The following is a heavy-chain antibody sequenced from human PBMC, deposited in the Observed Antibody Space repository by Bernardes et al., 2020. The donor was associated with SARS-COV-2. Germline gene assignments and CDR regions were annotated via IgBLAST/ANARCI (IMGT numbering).Heavy chain of an antibody. CDR2: IYYSGST. CDR3: ARPHSDSSGWYLVGWFDP. CDR1: GGSISSSSYY. V-gene: IGHV4-39*01. Sequence: SETLSLTCTVSGGSISSSSYYWGWIRQPPGKGLEWIGSIYYSGSTYYNPSLKSRVTISVDTSKNQFSLKLSSVTAADTAVYYCARPHSDSSGWYLVGWFDPWGQGTLVTVSS. D-gene: IGHD6-19*01. J-gene: IGHJ5*02.